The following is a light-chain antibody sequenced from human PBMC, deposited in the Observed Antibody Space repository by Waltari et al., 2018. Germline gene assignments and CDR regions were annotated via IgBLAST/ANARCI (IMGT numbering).Light chain of an antibody. CDR3: QAWDGSTSTVV. V-gene: IGLV3-1*01. CDR2: EED. Sequence: SYEVTKPPSVSVSPGQTASITCTGNNLGEKFVSWYQQKPGQAPVVVIYEEDDRPSGIPERFTGSNSGNTATLTISGTQAMDKADYYCQAWDGSTSTVVFGGGTKVTVL. CDR1: NLGEKF. J-gene: IGLJ2*01.